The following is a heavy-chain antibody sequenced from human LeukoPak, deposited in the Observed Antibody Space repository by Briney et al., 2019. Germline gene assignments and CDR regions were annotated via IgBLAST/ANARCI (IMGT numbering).Heavy chain of an antibody. CDR1: GGSISGYY. CDR2: IYYSGST. Sequence: PSETLSLTCTVSGGSISGYYSYWIRQPPGKGLEWIGYIYYSGSTNYNPSPKSRVTISVDTSKNQFSLKLSAVTAADTAVYYCARGLYYDILTGYRNNDAFDIWGQGTTGTVSS. D-gene: IGHD3-9*01. V-gene: IGHV4-59*01. CDR3: ARGLYYDILTGYRNNDAFDI. J-gene: IGHJ3*02.